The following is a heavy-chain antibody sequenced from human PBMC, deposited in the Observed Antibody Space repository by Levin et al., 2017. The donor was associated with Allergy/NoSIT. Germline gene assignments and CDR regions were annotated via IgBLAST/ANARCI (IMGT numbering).Heavy chain of an antibody. D-gene: IGHD5-12*01. Sequence: GESLKISCKASRYIFSDYFIHWVRQAPGQGLEWVGWINPHSGDTKYAQEFQGRVTMTRDTSISTAYMELTRLTSDDTAVYYCARELYNDDSVCGYWGQGTLV. CDR2: INPHSGDT. CDR3: ARELYNDDSVCGY. J-gene: IGHJ4*02. V-gene: IGHV1-2*02. CDR1: RYIFSDYF.